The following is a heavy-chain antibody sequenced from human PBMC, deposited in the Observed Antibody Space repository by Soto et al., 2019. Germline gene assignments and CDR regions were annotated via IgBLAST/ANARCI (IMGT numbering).Heavy chain of an antibody. Sequence: QVQMVQSGGGVVQPGRSLRLSCTASGFTFENFGMHWVRQAPGKGLEWVAVIWHDGSKTQYGDSVKGRFIISRDNSKKTVYLQLNSVRAEDTAIYYCVSGMEGYWGQGTLGTVSS. J-gene: IGHJ4*02. V-gene: IGHV3-33*03. CDR2: IWHDGSKT. CDR3: VSGMEGY. D-gene: IGHD1-20*01. CDR1: GFTFENFG.